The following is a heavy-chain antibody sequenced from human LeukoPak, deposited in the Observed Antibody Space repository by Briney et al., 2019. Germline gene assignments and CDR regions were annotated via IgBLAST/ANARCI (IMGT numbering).Heavy chain of an antibody. Sequence: GESLKISCMGSGYSFTTYWIGWVRQMPGKGLEWMGIMYPGDSDIRYNPTFEDQVTISADKSISTAYLQWSSLKASDTAMYYCARGGYCTNGVCHHPLQYYYYALDVWGQGTTVTVSS. CDR2: MYPGDSDI. J-gene: IGHJ6*02. CDR1: GYSFTTYW. CDR3: ARGGYCTNGVCHHPLQYYYYALDV. D-gene: IGHD2-8*01. V-gene: IGHV5-51*01.